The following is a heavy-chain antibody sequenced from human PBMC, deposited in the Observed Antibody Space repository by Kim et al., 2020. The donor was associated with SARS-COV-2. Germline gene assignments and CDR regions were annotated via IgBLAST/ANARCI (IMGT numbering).Heavy chain of an antibody. CDR2: VSPDGTYR. V-gene: IGHV3-30-3*01. J-gene: IGHJ4*02. CDR1: GFTFHKFP. Sequence: GGSLRLSCATSGFTFHKFPMHWVRQSPGKGLDWVADVSPDGTYRIYADAVRYRFTISRDNSKNTVYLMMDNLRPEDTATYFCARDVPTGWSFDFWGQGTVVTVSS. CDR3: ARDVPTGWSFDF. D-gene: IGHD6-19*01.